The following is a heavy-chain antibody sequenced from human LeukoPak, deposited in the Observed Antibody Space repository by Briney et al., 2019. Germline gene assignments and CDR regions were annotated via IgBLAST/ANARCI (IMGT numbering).Heavy chain of an antibody. V-gene: IGHV4-39*01. Sequence: PLETLSLTCSVSGDSISNSAYYWGWIRQPPGNELEWIGTIYYSGFTHYNPSLRSRVAISVDTSKNQFSLNLSSLTAADTAVYYCARRGGFGVTYDSWGQGTLVTVSS. D-gene: IGHD3-10*01. CDR3: ARRGGFGVTYDS. CDR1: GDSISNSAYY. CDR2: IYYSGFT. J-gene: IGHJ4*02.